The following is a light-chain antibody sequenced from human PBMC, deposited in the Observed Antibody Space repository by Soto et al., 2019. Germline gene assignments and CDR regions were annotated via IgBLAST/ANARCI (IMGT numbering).Light chain of an antibody. J-gene: IGKJ4*01. V-gene: IGKV3-11*01. Sequence: VLTQSPATLSLSPGEKATLSCRVSHSVSTYLAWYQQKPGQAPRLLIYDASNRATGIPARFSGSGSGTDFTLTIISLELEDSAVYYCQQRYDWLTFGGGTKVEIK. CDR1: HSVSTY. CDR2: DAS. CDR3: QQRYDWLT.